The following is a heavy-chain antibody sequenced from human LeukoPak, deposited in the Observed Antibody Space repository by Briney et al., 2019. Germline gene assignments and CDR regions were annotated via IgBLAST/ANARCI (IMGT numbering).Heavy chain of an antibody. D-gene: IGHD3-22*01. J-gene: IGHJ4*02. CDR3: AKDVSGYVNSGVDY. CDR1: GVSISTSY. Sequence: SETLSLTCTVSGVSISTSYWSWIRQPPGKGLEWIGYSGNTNHNPSLESRVTISVDTSKNQFFLRLTSVTAADTAVYYCAKDVSGYVNSGVDYWGQGTLVTVSS. V-gene: IGHV4-59*01. CDR2: SGNT.